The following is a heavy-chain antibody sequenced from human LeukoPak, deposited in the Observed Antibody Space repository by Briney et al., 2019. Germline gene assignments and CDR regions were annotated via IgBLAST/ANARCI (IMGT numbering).Heavy chain of an antibody. CDR3: ARAPSYRYNYFDY. CDR2: INPNSGGT. D-gene: IGHD3-16*02. CDR1: GYTFIGYY. J-gene: IGHJ4*02. V-gene: IGHV1-2*06. Sequence: GASVKVSCKASGYTFIGYYMHWVRQAPGQGLEWMGRINPNSGGTNYAQKFQGRVTMTRDTSISTAYMELSRLRSDDTAVYYCARAPSYRYNYFDYWGQGTLVTVSS.